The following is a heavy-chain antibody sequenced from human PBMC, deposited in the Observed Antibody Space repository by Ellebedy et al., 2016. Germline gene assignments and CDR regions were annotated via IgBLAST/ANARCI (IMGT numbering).Heavy chain of an antibody. CDR1: GFTVSTNY. J-gene: IGHJ6*02. V-gene: IGHV3-53*05. CDR3: AKDMRPPDYGMDV. D-gene: IGHD2-2*01. CDR2: IFSDGNT. Sequence: GGSLRLSCAASGFTVSTNYMKWVRQAPGKGLEWVSAIFSDGNTYYADSVKGRFTISRDNSKNTLYLQMNSLRAEDTALYYCAKDMRPPDYGMDVWGQGTTVTVSS.